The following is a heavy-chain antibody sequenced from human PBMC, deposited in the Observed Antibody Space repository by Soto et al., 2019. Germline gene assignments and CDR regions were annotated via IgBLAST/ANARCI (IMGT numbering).Heavy chain of an antibody. CDR1: GGSISSGDYY. CDR2: IYYSGST. J-gene: IGHJ4*02. Sequence: SETLSLTCTVSGGSISSGDYYWSWIRQPPGKGLEWIGYIYYSGSTYYNPSLKSRVTISVDTSKKQFSLKLSSVTAADTAVFYCVRVATYDSSGYYVDYWGQGTLVTVSS. V-gene: IGHV4-30-4*01. D-gene: IGHD3-22*01. CDR3: VRVATYDSSGYYVDY.